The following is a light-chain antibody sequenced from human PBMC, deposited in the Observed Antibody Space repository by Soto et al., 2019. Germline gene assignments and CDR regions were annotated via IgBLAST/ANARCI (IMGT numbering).Light chain of an antibody. J-gene: IGKJ1*01. CDR2: KAS. Sequence: DIQMTQSPSTLSGSLGDRVTITCRASQTISSWLAWYQQKPGKAPNLLIYKASSLESGVPSRFSGSLSGTDFTLTISSLQPEDSAIYYCLQDYGYPRTFGQGTKVDI. V-gene: IGKV1-5*03. CDR1: QTISSW. CDR3: LQDYGYPRT.